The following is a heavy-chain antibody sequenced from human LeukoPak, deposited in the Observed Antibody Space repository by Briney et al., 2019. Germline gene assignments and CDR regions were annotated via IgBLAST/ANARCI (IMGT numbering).Heavy chain of an antibody. CDR3: ARRAGSGSYYKT. V-gene: IGHV1-69*13. Sequence: ASVKVSCKASGGTFSSYAISWVRQAPGQGLEWMGGIIPIFGTANYAQKFQGRVTATADESTSTAYMELSSLRSEDTAVYYCARRAGSGSYYKTWGQGTLVTVSS. J-gene: IGHJ4*02. CDR1: GGTFSSYA. D-gene: IGHD3-10*01. CDR2: IIPIFGTA.